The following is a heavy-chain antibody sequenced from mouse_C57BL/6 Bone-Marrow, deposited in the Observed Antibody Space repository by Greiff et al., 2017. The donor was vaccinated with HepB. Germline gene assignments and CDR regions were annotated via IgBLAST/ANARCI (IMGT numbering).Heavy chain of an antibody. Sequence: EVKLVESGGGLVKPGGSLKLSCAASGFTFSDYGMHWVRQAPEKGLEWVAYISSGSSTIYYADTVKGRFTISRDNAKNTLFLQMTSLRSEDTAMYYCARGPLRTVDYYAMDYWGQGTSVTVSS. CDR3: ARGPLRTVDYYAMDY. J-gene: IGHJ4*01. D-gene: IGHD1-1*01. V-gene: IGHV5-17*01. CDR1: GFTFSDYG. CDR2: ISSGSSTI.